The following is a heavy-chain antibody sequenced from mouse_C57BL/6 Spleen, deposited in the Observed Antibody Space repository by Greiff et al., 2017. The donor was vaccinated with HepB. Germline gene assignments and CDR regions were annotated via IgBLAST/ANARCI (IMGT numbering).Heavy chain of an antibody. J-gene: IGHJ4*01. CDR3: ARSSSGPYAMDY. CDR1: GYTFTSYW. CDR2: IDPSDSYT. V-gene: IGHV1-69*01. Sequence: QVQLQQPGAELVMPGASVKLSCKASGYTFTSYWMHWVKQRPGQGLEWIGEIDPSDSYTNYNQKFKGKSTLTVDKSSSTAYMQLSSLTSEDSAVYYCARSSSGPYAMDYWGKGTSVTVSS. D-gene: IGHD3-2*02.